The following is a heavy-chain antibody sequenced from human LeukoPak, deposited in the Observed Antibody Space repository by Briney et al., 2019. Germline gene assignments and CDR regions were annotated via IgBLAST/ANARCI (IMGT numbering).Heavy chain of an antibody. CDR1: GFTLRSYD. J-gene: IGHJ4*02. D-gene: IGHD5-12*01. CDR3: AKEYSGYDFDY. V-gene: IGHV3-23*01. CDR2: TSGSGVNS. Sequence: GGSLRLSCAASGFTLRSYDMSWVRQAPGKGLEWVAATSGSGVNSYYADSVRGRFTMSRDNSQNTLYLQMDSLRAEDTALYYYAKEYSGYDFDYWGQGTLVTVSS.